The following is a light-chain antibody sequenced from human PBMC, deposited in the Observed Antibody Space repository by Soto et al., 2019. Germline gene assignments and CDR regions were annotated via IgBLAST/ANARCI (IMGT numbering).Light chain of an antibody. CDR3: QQYNSYSPWT. J-gene: IGKJ1*01. Sequence: DIQMTQSPSTLSASVGDRVTITCRASQSISDWLAWYQQKPGKAPKLLIYKASSLESGVPSRFSGSGSGTRFTLTISSLQPDDFATYYCQQYNSYSPWTFGQGTKVEIK. CDR2: KAS. V-gene: IGKV1-5*03. CDR1: QSISDW.